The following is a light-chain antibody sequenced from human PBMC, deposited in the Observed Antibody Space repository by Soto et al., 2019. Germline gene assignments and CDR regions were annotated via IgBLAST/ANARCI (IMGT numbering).Light chain of an antibody. CDR3: SSYTSSSTVF. J-gene: IGLJ2*01. V-gene: IGLV2-14*01. Sequence: QSALTQPASVSGSPGQSIAISCTGTSHDVGGYNYVSWYQQHPGKAPKLMIYDVSARPSGVSNRFSGSKSDDTASLTISGLQAEDEADYYCSSYTSSSTVFFGGGTKVTVL. CDR1: SHDVGGYNY. CDR2: DVS.